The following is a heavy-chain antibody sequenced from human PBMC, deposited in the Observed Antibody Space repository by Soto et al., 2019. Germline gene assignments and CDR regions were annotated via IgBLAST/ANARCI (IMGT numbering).Heavy chain of an antibody. CDR3: ARDQGIASSGPFDY. D-gene: IGHD6-13*01. Sequence: SVKVSCKASGGTFSSYAISWVRQAPGQGLEWMGGIIPNIGTTNYAQKFQGRVTMTTDESTSTAYMELRSLRSDDTAVYYCARDQGIASSGPFDYWGPGTLVTVSS. CDR2: IIPNIGTT. J-gene: IGHJ4*02. CDR1: GGTFSSYA. V-gene: IGHV1-69*05.